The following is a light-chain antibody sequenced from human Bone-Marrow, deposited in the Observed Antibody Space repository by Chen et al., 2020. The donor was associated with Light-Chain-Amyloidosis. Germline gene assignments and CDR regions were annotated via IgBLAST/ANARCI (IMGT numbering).Light chain of an antibody. CDR1: NIGSTS. J-gene: IGLJ3*02. CDR3: QVWDRGSDRPV. CDR2: DAS. V-gene: IGLV3-21*02. Sequence: SYVLTQPSSVSVAPGQTATIACGGNNIGSTSVHWYQQTPGQAPLLVVYDASDRPSGIPKRLSGFHSGNTASLPIRRVEAGDEAVYDCQVWDRGSDRPVFGGGTKLTVL.